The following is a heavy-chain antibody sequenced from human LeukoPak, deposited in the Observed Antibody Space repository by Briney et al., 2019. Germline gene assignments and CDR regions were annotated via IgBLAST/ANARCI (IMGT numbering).Heavy chain of an antibody. J-gene: IGHJ3*02. Sequence: GGSLRPSCAASGFTFSIAWMKWSLQAPGKGLEWVGRIKSKADGGTTNYAAPVKGRFTISRDDSKNTLYLQMNSLKTEDTAVYYCTKSQDGLPHDVFHIWGEGTMVTVSS. V-gene: IGHV3-15*01. CDR2: IKSKADGGTT. CDR1: GFTFSIAW. D-gene: IGHD2-15*01. CDR3: TKSQDGLPHDVFHI.